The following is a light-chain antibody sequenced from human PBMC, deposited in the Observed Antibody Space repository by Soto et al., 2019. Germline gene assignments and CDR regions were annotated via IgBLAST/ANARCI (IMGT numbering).Light chain of an antibody. Sequence: EIVIMQSPGTLSLSPGERATLFGRGSQSVSSSYLAWYQQKPGQDNRLLIYGESSRATGIQDRFSGSGSGTDFTLTIRRLEPEDFAVYYCKQSGSLKWTLGTVNKVDIK. CDR2: GES. J-gene: IGKJ1*01. CDR1: QSVSSSY. V-gene: IGKV3-20*01. CDR3: KQSGSLKWT.